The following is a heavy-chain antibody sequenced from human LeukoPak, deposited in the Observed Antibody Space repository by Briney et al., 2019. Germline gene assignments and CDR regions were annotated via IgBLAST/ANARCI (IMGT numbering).Heavy chain of an antibody. V-gene: IGHV3-23*01. J-gene: IGHJ4*02. CDR1: GFTFSSYA. CDR3: AKPFNSRFGELSNY. CDR2: ISGSGGST. Sequence: GGSLRLSCAASGFTFSSYAMSWVRQAPGKGLEWVSAISGSGGSTYYADSVKGRFTISRDNSKNTLYLQMNSLRAEDTAVYYCAKPFNSRFGELSNYWGQGTLVTVSS. D-gene: IGHD3-10*01.